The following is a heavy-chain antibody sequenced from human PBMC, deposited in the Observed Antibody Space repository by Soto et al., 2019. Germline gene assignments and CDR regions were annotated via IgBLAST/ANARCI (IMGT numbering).Heavy chain of an antibody. D-gene: IGHD3-10*01. J-gene: IGHJ4*02. CDR3: AREVSSFGSNHFDS. CDR2: IYYTGTT. Sequence: PSETLSLTCSVSGTSIRGYYWTWIRQPPGKGLEWIGYIYYTGTTKYNPFLKSRVTISVDTSKNQFSLRLNSVTAADTAVYYCAREVSSFGSNHFDSWGQGDLVTVSS. CDR1: GTSIRGYY. V-gene: IGHV4-59*01.